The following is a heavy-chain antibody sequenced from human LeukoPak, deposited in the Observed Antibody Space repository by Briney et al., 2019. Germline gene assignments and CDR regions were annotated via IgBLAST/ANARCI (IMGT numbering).Heavy chain of an antibody. CDR2: IYYSGST. D-gene: IGHD3-3*01. CDR3: ARRSLEWLFNNWFDP. Sequence: SETLALTCTVSGGSISSGGYYWSWIRQHPGKGLEWIGYIYYSGSTYYNPSLKSRVTISVDTSKNQFSLKLSSVTAADTAVYYCARRSLEWLFNNWFDPWGQGTLVTVSS. CDR1: GGSISSGGYY. J-gene: IGHJ5*02. V-gene: IGHV4-39*01.